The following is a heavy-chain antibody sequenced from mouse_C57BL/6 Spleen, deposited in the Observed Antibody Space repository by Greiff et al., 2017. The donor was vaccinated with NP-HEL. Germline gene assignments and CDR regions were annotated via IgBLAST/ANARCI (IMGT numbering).Heavy chain of an antibody. J-gene: IGHJ4*01. D-gene: IGHD1-1*01. CDR2: IDPEDGDT. Sequence: EVQLQQSGAELVRPGASVKLSCTASGFNIKDYYMHWVKQRPEQGLEWIGRIDPEDGDTEYAPKFQGKVTMTADTSSNTASLQLSSLTSEDTAVYYCTTGTVVTPAMDYWGQGTSVTVSS. CDR3: TTGTVVTPAMDY. V-gene: IGHV14-1*01. CDR1: GFNIKDYY.